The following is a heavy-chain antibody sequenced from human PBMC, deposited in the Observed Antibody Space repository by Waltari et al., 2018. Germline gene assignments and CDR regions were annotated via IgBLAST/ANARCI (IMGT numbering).Heavy chain of an antibody. D-gene: IGHD5-12*01. CDR2: VSYSGNN. J-gene: IGHJ3*01. V-gene: IGHV4-39*01. CDR3: ATYIGASVGTAAFDV. Sequence: AWARQAPGKGLGWSLTVSYSGNNYSSPTLNRRVSVFRDMSKHQVSLILGSVTAADMAVYYCATYIGASVGTAAFDVWGQGTMVTVSS.